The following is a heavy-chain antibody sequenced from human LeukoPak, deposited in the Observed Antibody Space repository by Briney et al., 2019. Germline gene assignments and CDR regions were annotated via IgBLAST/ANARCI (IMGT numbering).Heavy chain of an antibody. V-gene: IGHV3-30*18. D-gene: IGHD2-8*02. CDR1: GFTFSSYG. CDR2: ISYDGSNK. Sequence: GGSLRLSCAASGFTFSSYGMHWVRQAPGKGLEWVAVISYDGSNKYYADSVKGRFTISRDNSKNTLYLQMNSLRAEDTAVYYCAKGSGWWRITLTLLDYWGQGTLVTVSS. CDR3: AKGSGWWRITLTLLDY. J-gene: IGHJ4*02.